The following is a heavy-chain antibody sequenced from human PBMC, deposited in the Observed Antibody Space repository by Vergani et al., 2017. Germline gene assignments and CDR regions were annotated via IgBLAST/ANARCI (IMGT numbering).Heavy chain of an antibody. CDR3: ARGYSSGWYPGAAFDI. V-gene: IGHV3-33*01. D-gene: IGHD6-19*01. Sequence: QVQLVESGGGVVQPGRSLRLSCAASGFTFSSHGMHWVRQGPGKGLEWVAVIWYDGSKKYYADSVKGRFTISRDNSKNTLYLQMNSLRAEDTAVYYCARGYSSGWYPGAAFDIWGQGTMVTGSS. CDR1: GFTFSSHG. J-gene: IGHJ3*02. CDR2: IWYDGSKK.